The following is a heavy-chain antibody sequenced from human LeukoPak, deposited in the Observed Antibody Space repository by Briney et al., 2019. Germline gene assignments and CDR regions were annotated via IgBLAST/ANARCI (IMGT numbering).Heavy chain of an antibody. Sequence: SETLSLTCTVSGDSISSYYWSWIRQPAGKGLEWIGRIYTSGRTNYNPSLQSRVTMSVDTSKNHFSLRLSSVTAADTAVYYCARDSLTDDILTGFYQYYGMDVWGQGITVTVSS. CDR3: ARDSLTDDILTGFYQYYGMDV. D-gene: IGHD3-9*01. V-gene: IGHV4-4*07. CDR2: IYTSGRT. J-gene: IGHJ6*02. CDR1: GDSISSYY.